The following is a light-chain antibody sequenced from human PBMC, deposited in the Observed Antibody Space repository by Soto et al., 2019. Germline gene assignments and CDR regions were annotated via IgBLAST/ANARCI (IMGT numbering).Light chain of an antibody. CDR2: GNS. J-gene: IGLJ1*01. V-gene: IGLV1-40*01. CDR1: SSNIGAGYD. Sequence: QSVLTQPPSVSGAPGQRVTISCTGSSSNIGAGYDVHWYQQLPGTAPKLLIYGNSNRPSGVPDRFSGSKSGTSASLAITGLQADDEAHYYCQSYDSSLSGYVFGTGTKVTVL. CDR3: QSYDSSLSGYV.